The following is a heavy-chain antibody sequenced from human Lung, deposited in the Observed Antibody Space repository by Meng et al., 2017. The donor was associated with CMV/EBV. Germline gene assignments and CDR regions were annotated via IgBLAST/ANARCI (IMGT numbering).Heavy chain of an antibody. Sequence: GGSLRLXCAASGFTFSSYSMNWVRQAPGKGLEWVSSISSSSSYIYYADSVKGRFTISRDNAKNSLYLQMNSLRAEDTAVYYCARDLRGYSGYDYPYYYYGMAVWXKEXTVTVSS. D-gene: IGHD5-12*01. V-gene: IGHV3-21*01. CDR2: ISSSSSYI. CDR1: GFTFSSYS. J-gene: IGHJ6*04. CDR3: ARDLRGYSGYDYPYYYYGMAV.